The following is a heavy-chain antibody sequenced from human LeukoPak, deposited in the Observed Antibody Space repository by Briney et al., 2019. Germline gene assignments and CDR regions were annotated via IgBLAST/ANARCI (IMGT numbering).Heavy chain of an antibody. CDR3: VRDYDVIGETN. Sequence: WGAPRLSCAAPGFTFSSYEKKLGRQAPGKGLGWVSYISSSGSTIYYADSVKGRFTISRDNAKNSLYLQMNSLRAEDTAVYYCVRDYDVIGETNWGQGTLVTVSS. CDR2: ISSSGSTI. D-gene: IGHD2-21*01. V-gene: IGHV3-48*03. CDR1: GFTFSSYE. J-gene: IGHJ4*02.